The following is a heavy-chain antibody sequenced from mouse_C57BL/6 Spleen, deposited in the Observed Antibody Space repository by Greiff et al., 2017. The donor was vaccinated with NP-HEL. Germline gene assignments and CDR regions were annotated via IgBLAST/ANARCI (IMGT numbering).Heavy chain of an antibody. D-gene: IGHD1-1*01. CDR3: TRGTTVVADYAMDY. CDR1: GYTFTSYW. Sequence: EVQLQESGTVLARPGASVKMSCKTSGYTFTSYWMHWVKQRPGQGLEWIGAIYPGNSDTSYNQKFKGKAKLPAVTSSSTAYMELSSLTNEDSAVYYCTRGTTVVADYAMDYWGQGTSVTVSS. V-gene: IGHV1-5*01. CDR2: IYPGNSDT. J-gene: IGHJ4*01.